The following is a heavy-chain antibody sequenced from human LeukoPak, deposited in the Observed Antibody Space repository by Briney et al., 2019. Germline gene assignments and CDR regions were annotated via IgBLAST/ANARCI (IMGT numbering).Heavy chain of an antibody. Sequence: WASVKVSCKASGGTFSSYAISWVRQAPGQGLEWMGWISAYNGNTNYAQKLQGRVTMTTDTSTSTAYMELRSLRSDDTAVYYCARDYCSSTSCYLWYYYYGMDVWGQGTTVTVSS. CDR1: GGTFSSYA. D-gene: IGHD2-2*01. J-gene: IGHJ6*02. V-gene: IGHV1-18*01. CDR3: ARDYCSSTSCYLWYYYYGMDV. CDR2: ISAYNGNT.